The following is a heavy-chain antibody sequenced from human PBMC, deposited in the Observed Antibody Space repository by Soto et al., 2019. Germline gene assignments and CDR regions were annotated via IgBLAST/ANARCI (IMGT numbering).Heavy chain of an antibody. CDR1: GYTFASYG. CDR2: ISAYNGNT. J-gene: IGHJ6*02. D-gene: IGHD3-10*01. V-gene: IGHV1-18*01. CDR3: WIFGLRDGMDV. Sequence: QVQLVQSGAEVKKPVASVKVSCKASGYTFASYGISWVRQAPGPGLEWMGWISAYNGNTNYAQKLQGRVTMTTDTSTSTAYTELRRLRSDDTAVYYCWIFGLRDGMDVWGQGTTVTVSS.